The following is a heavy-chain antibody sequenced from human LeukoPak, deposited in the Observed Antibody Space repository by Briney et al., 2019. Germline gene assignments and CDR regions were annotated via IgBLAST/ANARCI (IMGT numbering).Heavy chain of an antibody. J-gene: IGHJ3*02. CDR1: GGTFSSYD. Sequence: ASVKVSCKASGGTFSSYDISWVRQAPGQGLEWMGWMNPNSGNTGYAQKFQGRVTMTRNTSISTAYMELSSLRSEDTAVYYCARGDIGYCSSTSCHDAFDIWGQGTMVTVSS. CDR3: ARGDIGYCSSTSCHDAFDI. CDR2: MNPNSGNT. V-gene: IGHV1-8*02. D-gene: IGHD2-2*01.